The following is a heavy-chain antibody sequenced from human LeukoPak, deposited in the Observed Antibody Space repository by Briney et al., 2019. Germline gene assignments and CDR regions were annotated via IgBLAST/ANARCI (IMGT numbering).Heavy chain of an antibody. D-gene: IGHD3-10*01. V-gene: IGHV3-30-3*01. Sequence: GGSLRLSCAASGFTFSTYAVHWVRQAPGKGLEWVALISYNGNNKYYADSVKGRFTISRDNSKNTLYLQMNSLEPEDTAVYYCARADYYTSGTFRYYFDYWGQGTLVTVSS. J-gene: IGHJ4*02. CDR2: ISYNGNNK. CDR1: GFTFSTYA. CDR3: ARADYYTSGTFRYYFDY.